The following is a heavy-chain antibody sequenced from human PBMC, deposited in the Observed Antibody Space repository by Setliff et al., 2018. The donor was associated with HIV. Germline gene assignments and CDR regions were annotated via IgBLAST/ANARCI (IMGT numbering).Heavy chain of an antibody. CDR3: ARDYYDKSGFPHYYFDY. D-gene: IGHD3-22*01. V-gene: IGHV4-38-2*02. Sequence: PSETLSLTCNVSGSSINSTFRWGWIRQSPGKGLVWIGSVSSTGSTNYNPSLMCRLTMPVDTFKNHFSLKLISVTAADTAVYYCARDYYDKSGFPHYYFDYWGQGALVTVSS. CDR2: VSSTGST. J-gene: IGHJ4*02. CDR1: GSSINSTFR.